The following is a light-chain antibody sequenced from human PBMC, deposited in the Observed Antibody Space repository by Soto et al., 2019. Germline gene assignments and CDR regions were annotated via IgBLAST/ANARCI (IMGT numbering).Light chain of an antibody. J-gene: IGKJ1*01. CDR3: QQYNIYSWT. Sequence: DMQMTQSPSTLSASVGDTVTITCRASQSVSVWLAWYQQKPGKAPKLLIYMASKLESGVPSRFRGSGSGTEFALTISNLQPEDFATYYCQQYNIYSWTFGQGTKVDIK. V-gene: IGKV1-5*03. CDR1: QSVSVW. CDR2: MAS.